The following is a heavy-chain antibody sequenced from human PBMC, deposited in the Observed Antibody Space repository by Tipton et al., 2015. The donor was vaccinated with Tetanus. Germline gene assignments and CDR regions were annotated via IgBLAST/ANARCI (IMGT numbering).Heavy chain of an antibody. CDR3: ARDPSGGVRYFDY. J-gene: IGHJ4*02. V-gene: IGHV4-59*01. CDR2: IYYSGST. CDR1: GGSISSYY. D-gene: IGHD2-8*01. Sequence: LRLSCTVSGGSISSYYWSWIRQPPGKGLEWTGYIYYSGSTNYNPSLKSRVTISVDTSKNQFSLKLSSVTAADTAVYYCARDPSGGVRYFDYWGQGTLVTVSS.